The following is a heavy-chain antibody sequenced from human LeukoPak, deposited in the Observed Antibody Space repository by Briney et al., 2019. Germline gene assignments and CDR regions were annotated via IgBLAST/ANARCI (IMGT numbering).Heavy chain of an antibody. Sequence: PGGSLRLSCAASGFTLSSHWMSWVRQAPGKGLEWVGNIKQDGSEQYYADSVRGRFTISRDNAKNSLYLQMNSPTAEDTAIYYCARESAGGPDYWGQGTLVTVSS. J-gene: IGHJ4*02. D-gene: IGHD6-19*01. CDR2: IKQDGSEQ. CDR1: GFTLSSHW. V-gene: IGHV3-7*05. CDR3: ARESAGGPDY.